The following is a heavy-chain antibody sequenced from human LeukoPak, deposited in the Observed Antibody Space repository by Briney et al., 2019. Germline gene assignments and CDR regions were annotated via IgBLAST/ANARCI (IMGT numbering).Heavy chain of an antibody. Sequence: SETLSLTCTVSGGSISSYYWSWIRQPPGKGLEWIGYIYYSGSTNYNPSLKSRVTISVDTSKNQFSLKLSSMTAADTAVYYCARATVADYYFDYWGQGTLVTVSS. J-gene: IGHJ4*02. CDR2: IYYSGST. CDR3: ARATVADYYFDY. CDR1: GGSISSYY. D-gene: IGHD2-15*01. V-gene: IGHV4-59*01.